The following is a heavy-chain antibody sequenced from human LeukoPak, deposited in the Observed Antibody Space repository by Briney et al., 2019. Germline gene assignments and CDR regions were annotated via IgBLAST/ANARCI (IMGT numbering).Heavy chain of an antibody. CDR3: AKRDFSNSRDYSPLFDS. V-gene: IGHV3-7*03. Sequence: GGSLTLSCAASGFTFSTYWMSWVRQSPGKGLEWVANIKPDGREKNYADSVKGRFTLSRDNSQNTLFLQMENLRAEDTAVYFCAKRDFSNSRDYSPLFDSWGQGTLVTVSS. D-gene: IGHD2-21*01. CDR2: IKPDGREK. J-gene: IGHJ4*02. CDR1: GFTFSTYW.